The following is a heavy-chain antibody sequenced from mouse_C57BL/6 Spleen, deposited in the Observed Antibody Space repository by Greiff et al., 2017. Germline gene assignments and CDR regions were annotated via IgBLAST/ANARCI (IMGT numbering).Heavy chain of an antibody. CDR3: ARHGEDSSGFYYAMDY. J-gene: IGHJ4*01. CDR2: ISSGGSYT. D-gene: IGHD3-2*02. Sequence: EVKVEESGGDLVKPGGSLKLSCAASGFTFSSYGMSWVRQTPDKRLEWVATISSGGSYTYYPDSVKGRFTISRDNAKNTLYLQMSSLKSEDTAMYYCARHGEDSSGFYYAMDYWGQGASVTVSS. V-gene: IGHV5-6*02. CDR1: GFTFSSYG.